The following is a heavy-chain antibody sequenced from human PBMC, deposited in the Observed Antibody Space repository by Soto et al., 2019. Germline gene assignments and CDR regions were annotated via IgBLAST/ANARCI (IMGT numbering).Heavy chain of an antibody. CDR3: AKGISGSQYYYYGMDV. CDR2: LSASGATT. CDR1: GFTFRPYA. J-gene: IGHJ6*04. Sequence: EVQLLESGGGLVQPGGSLSLFCAAPGFTFRPYALTWFRQFPGKGLKWVSALSASGATTYHADSVKARFTISRDNSENTLYLQINSLRAKHTAVYYCAKGISGSQYYYYGMDVGGKGTTVTVSS. D-gene: IGHD1-20*01. V-gene: IGHV3-23*01.